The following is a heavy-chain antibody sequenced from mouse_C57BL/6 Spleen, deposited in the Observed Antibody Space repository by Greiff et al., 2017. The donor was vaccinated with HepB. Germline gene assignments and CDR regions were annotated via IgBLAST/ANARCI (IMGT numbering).Heavy chain of an antibody. CDR3: ARSSTGTRFAY. J-gene: IGHJ3*01. CDR2: IRNKANGYTT. V-gene: IGHV7-3*01. CDR1: GFTFTDYY. D-gene: IGHD4-1*02. Sequence: EVKLVESGGGLVQPGGSLSLSCAASGFTFTDYYMSWVRQPPGKALEWLGFIRNKANGYTTEYSASVKGRFTISRDNSQSILYLQMNALRAEDSATYYCARSSTGTRFAYWGQGTLVTVSA.